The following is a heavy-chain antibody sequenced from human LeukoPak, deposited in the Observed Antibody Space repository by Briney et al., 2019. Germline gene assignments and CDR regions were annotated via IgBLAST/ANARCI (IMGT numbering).Heavy chain of an antibody. CDR1: GFTFSNAW. V-gene: IGHV4-59*01. CDR2: IYYSGST. D-gene: IGHD3-10*01. J-gene: IGHJ4*02. Sequence: PGGSLRLSCAASGFTFSNAWMSWIRQPPGKGLEWIGYIYYSGSTNYNPSLKSRVTISVDTSKNQFSLRLSSVTAADTAVYYCARDIGSGSYDYWGQGTLVTVSS. CDR3: ARDIGSGSYDY.